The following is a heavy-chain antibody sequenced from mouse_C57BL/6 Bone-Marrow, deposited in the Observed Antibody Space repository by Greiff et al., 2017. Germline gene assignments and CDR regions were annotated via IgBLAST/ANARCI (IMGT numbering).Heavy chain of an antibody. J-gene: IGHJ4*01. V-gene: IGHV5-15*01. CDR3: ARLNYGNAMDY. D-gene: IGHD1-1*01. Sequence: DVQLVESGGGLVQPGGSLKLSCAASGFTFSDYGMAWVRQAPRQGREWVAFISDLAYSIYYADTVTGRFTISRENAKNTLYLEMSSLRSEDAAMYYCARLNYGNAMDYWGQGTSVTVSS. CDR1: GFTFSDYG. CDR2: ISDLAYSI.